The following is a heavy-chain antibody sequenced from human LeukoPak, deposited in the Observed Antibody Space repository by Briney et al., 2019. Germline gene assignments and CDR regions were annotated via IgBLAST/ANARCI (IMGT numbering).Heavy chain of an antibody. CDR1: GFTFSGSA. CDR2: ISYSGANS. V-gene: IGHV3-23*01. D-gene: IGHD5-24*01. J-gene: IGHJ4*02. CDR3: ASQMSY. Sequence: GGSLRLSCAASGFTFSGSAMSWVRQAPGEGLEWVSLISYSGANSYYTDSVRGRFTISRDNSKDTLFLQMNSLRAEDTAVYYCASQMSYWGQGTLVTVSS.